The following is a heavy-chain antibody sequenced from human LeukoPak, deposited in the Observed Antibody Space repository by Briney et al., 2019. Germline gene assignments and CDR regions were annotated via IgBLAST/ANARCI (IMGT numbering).Heavy chain of an antibody. J-gene: IGHJ4*02. D-gene: IGHD4-17*01. CDR3: ARQNGDYLWYLDY. Sequence: PSETLSLTCTVSGDSISSYSWTWIRQPAGKGLEWIGRISTSGSTSYNPSLKSRVTMSLDTSKNQFSLRLTSVTAADTAIYYCARQNGDYLWYLDYWGQGNLVTVSS. V-gene: IGHV4-4*07. CDR1: GDSISSYS. CDR2: ISTSGST.